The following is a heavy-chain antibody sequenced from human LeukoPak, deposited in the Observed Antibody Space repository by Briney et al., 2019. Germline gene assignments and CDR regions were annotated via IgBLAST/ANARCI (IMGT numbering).Heavy chain of an antibody. J-gene: IGHJ4*02. Sequence: GGSLRLSCAASGFNFSSYGMHWVGQAPGKGLEWVAVIWYDGSNKYYAVSVKGRFTISRDNSKNTLYLQMNSLRAEDTAVYYCARAGGTADYYFDYWGQGTLVTVSS. CDR3: ARAGGTADYYFDY. V-gene: IGHV3-33*01. D-gene: IGHD1-1*01. CDR2: IWYDGSNK. CDR1: GFNFSSYG.